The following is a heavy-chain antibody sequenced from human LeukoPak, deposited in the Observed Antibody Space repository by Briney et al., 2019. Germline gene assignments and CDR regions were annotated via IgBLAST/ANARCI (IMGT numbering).Heavy chain of an antibody. CDR2: IYSSGST. CDR1: GGSISSGSYY. D-gene: IGHD1-1*01. Sequence: SETLSLTCTVSGGSISSGSYYWSWIRQPAGKGLEWIGRIYSSGSTNYNPSLKSRVTISLDTSKNQFSLKLSSVTAADTAVYYCARDRGTWNDDGFDYWGQGTLVTVSS. J-gene: IGHJ4*02. V-gene: IGHV4-61*02. CDR3: ARDRGTWNDDGFDY.